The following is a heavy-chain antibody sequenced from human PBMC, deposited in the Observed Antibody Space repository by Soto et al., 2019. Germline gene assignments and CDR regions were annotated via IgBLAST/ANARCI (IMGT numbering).Heavy chain of an antibody. V-gene: IGHV3-48*04. CDR1: GFTFTNYA. D-gene: IGHD3-10*01. J-gene: IGHJ4*02. Sequence: EVQLLESGGGLVQPGGSLRLSCAASGFTFTNYAMNWVRQAPGKGLEWVSYISSGGSSIYYADSVKGRFTISRDNAKNSLYLQMNSLRAEDTAMYYCASLAIGTIIRGAPDFWGQGTLVTVSS. CDR2: ISSGGSSI. CDR3: ASLAIGTIIRGAPDF.